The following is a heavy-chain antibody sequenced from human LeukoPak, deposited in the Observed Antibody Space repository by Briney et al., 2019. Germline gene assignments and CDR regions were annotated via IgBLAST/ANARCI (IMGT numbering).Heavy chain of an antibody. D-gene: IGHD3-22*01. CDR3: AKDQLRYYDSSGYYRL. V-gene: IGHV3-23*01. Sequence: GGSLRLSCAASGFTFSSYAMSWVRQAPGEGPEWVSAIVGSGDSTYYADSVKGRFTISRDNSKNTLYLQMNSLRAEDTAVYYCAKDQLRYYDSSGYYRLWGQGALVTVSS. CDR1: GFTFSSYA. J-gene: IGHJ4*02. CDR2: IVGSGDST.